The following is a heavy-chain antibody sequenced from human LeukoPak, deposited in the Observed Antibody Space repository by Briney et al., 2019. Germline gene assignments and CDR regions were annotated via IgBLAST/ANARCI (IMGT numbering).Heavy chain of an antibody. J-gene: IGHJ4*02. V-gene: IGHV3-23*01. CDR1: VCTFSSYS. D-gene: IGHD3-22*01. CDR3: AKGSYYDSSGSFYFDY. CDR2: ISGSGDNT. Sequence: GESLRLSCAASVCTFSSYSMSWVREAPGKGLEWVLGISGSGDNTYYADSVKGRFTISRDNSKNTLYVQVNSLGTEDTAAYYCAKGSYYDSSGSFYFDYWGQGTLVTVSS.